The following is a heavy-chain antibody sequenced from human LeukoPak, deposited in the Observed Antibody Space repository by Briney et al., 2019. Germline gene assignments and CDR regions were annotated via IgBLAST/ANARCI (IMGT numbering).Heavy chain of an antibody. CDR3: AREGFGSGSAGGFDI. Sequence: PGGSLRLSCAASGFTFGNYVMTWVRQAPGKGPEWVSTINDGGTSTYYADFVEGRFTISRDNSKDTVSLQMNSLRPEDTALYYCAREGFGSGSAGGFDIWGQGTKVTISS. J-gene: IGHJ3*02. V-gene: IGHV3-23*01. CDR1: GFTFGNYV. D-gene: IGHD3-10*01. CDR2: INDGGTST.